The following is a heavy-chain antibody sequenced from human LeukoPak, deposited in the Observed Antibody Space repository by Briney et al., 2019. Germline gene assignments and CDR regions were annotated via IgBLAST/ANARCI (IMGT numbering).Heavy chain of an antibody. D-gene: IGHD3-10*01. CDR3: AKSHATGRYYFDS. V-gene: IGHV3-30*02. J-gene: IGHJ4*02. CDR2: IRYDGTNK. CDR1: GFTFSTYG. Sequence: GGSLRLSCAASGFTFSTYGMHWVRQAPGKGLEWVAFIRYDGTNKDYADSVKGRFTISRDKSKNTLYLQMNSLRPEDTSVYYCAKSHATGRYYFDSWGQGTLVTVSS.